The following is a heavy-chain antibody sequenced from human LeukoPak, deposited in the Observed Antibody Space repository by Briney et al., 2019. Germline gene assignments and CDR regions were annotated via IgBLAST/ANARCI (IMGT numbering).Heavy chain of an antibody. CDR3: ANRWRGFLDP. CDR2: IYYSGST. V-gene: IGHV4-39*01. CDR1: GGSISGSSYY. Sequence: SETLSLTCTVSGGSISGSSYYWGWIRQPPGKGLEWIGSIYYSGSTYCNPSLKSRVTISVDTSKNQFSLKLRSVTAADTAVYYCANRWRGFLDPWGQGTLVTVSS. D-gene: IGHD2-15*01. J-gene: IGHJ5*02.